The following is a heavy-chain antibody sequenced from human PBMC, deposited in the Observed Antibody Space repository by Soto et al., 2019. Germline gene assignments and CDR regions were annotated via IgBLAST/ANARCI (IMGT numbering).Heavy chain of an antibody. CDR1: GDSVTSHD. CDR2: MHYTGFS. D-gene: IGHD3-10*01. CDR3: ARTLGYISGGYFDY. Sequence: KPSWTLALACALSGDSVTSHDVTGIRQSPEKGPEWIGYMHYTGFSHYNPSLKSRLTISVDRSKNQFTLQLTSVTVADTAMYYCARTLGYISGGYFDYWGQGTLVTVSS. J-gene: IGHJ4*02. V-gene: IGHV4-59*02.